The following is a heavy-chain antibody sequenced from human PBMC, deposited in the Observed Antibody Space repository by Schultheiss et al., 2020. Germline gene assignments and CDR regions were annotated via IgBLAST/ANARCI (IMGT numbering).Heavy chain of an antibody. CDR3: ARGRSAAAAGTPFEY. CDR1: GGSISSGSYY. Sequence: SQTLSLTCTVSGGSISSGSYYWSWIRQHPGKGLEWIGYIYYSGSTYYNPSLKSRVTISVDMSKSQFSLKLSSVTAADTAVYYCARGRSAAAAGTPFEYWGQGTLVTVSS. J-gene: IGHJ4*02. CDR2: IYYSGST. V-gene: IGHV4-31*03. D-gene: IGHD6-13*01.